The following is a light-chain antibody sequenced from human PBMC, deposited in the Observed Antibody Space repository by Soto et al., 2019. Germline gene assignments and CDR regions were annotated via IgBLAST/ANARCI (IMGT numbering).Light chain of an antibody. CDR3: QQRGNRPPWT. CDR1: QSVSNNY. CDR2: DAS. Sequence: EIVLTQSPGTLSLSPGERATLSCRASQSVSNNYLAWYQQKPGQAPRLLIYDASNRATGIPARFSGSGSGTDFTLTISSLEPEDVAVYYCQQRGNRPPWTFGQGTKVDIK. V-gene: IGKV3D-20*02. J-gene: IGKJ1*01.